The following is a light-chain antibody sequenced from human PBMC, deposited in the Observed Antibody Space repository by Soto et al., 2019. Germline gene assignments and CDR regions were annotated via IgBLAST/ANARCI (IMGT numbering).Light chain of an antibody. V-gene: IGLV6-57*02. J-gene: IGLJ2*01. CDR3: QSYDSSHHVV. CDR2: EDN. Sequence: NFMLTQPHSVSESPGKTVTISCTGSSGSIASNYVQWYQQRPGSAPTTVIYEDNQRPSGVPDRFSGSIDSSSNSASLTISGLKTEDEADYYCQSYDSSHHVVFGGGTKLTVL. CDR1: SGSIASNY.